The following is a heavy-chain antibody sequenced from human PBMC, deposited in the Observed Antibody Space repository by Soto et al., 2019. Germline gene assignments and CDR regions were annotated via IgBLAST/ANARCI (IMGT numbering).Heavy chain of an antibody. V-gene: IGHV1-18*01. J-gene: IGHJ4*02. CDR2: ISAYNGNT. CDR1: GYTFTSYG. Sequence: ASVKVSCKASGYTFTSYGISWVRQATGKGLEWMGWISAYNGNTNYAQKLQGRVTMTTDTSTSTAYMELRSLRSDDTAVYYCSRVPTYYDILTGYTLFDYWGQGTLVTVSS. D-gene: IGHD3-9*01. CDR3: SRVPTYYDILTGYTLFDY.